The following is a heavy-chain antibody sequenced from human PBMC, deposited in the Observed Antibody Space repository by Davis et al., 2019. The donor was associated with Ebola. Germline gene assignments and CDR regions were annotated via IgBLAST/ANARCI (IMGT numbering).Heavy chain of an antibody. CDR1: GGTFSSYA. J-gene: IGHJ6*03. CDR2: IIPIFGTA. D-gene: IGHD2-2*01. CDR3: ARTYCSSTSCYLDYMDV. Sequence: SVKVSCKASGGTFSSYAISWVRQAPGQGLEWMGGIIPIFGTANYAQKFQGRVTITADESTSTAYMELSSLRSEDTAVYYCARTYCSSTSCYLDYMDVWGKGTTVTVSS. V-gene: IGHV1-69*13.